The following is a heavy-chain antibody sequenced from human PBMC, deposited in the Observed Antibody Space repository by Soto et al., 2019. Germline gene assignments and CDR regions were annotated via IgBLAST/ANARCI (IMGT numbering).Heavy chain of an antibody. D-gene: IGHD6-19*01. CDR1: GYNFTNYW. J-gene: IGHJ4*02. CDR3: ARHDVTIRPSGWYPAY. V-gene: IGHV5-51*01. CDR2: VYPGDSDT. Sequence: GESLKISCKASGYNFTNYWIGWVRQTPGKRLEWLGIVYPGDSDTRYSPSFQGQVTISADKSITTTFLQWSSLKAPDSGIYYCARHDVTIRPSGWYPAYWGQGTLVTVSS.